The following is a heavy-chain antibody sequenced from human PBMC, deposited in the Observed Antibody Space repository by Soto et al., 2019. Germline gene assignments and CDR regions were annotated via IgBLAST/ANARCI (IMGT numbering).Heavy chain of an antibody. CDR1: GFTFSSYS. J-gene: IGHJ4*02. Sequence: VGSLRLSCAASGFTFSSYSMNWVRQAPGKGLEWVSSISSSSSYIYYADSVKGRFTISRDNAKNSLYLQMNSLRAEDTAVYYCARDKGGGVIDYWGQGTLVTVSS. D-gene: IGHD2-21*01. V-gene: IGHV3-21*01. CDR3: ARDKGGGVIDY. CDR2: ISSSSSYI.